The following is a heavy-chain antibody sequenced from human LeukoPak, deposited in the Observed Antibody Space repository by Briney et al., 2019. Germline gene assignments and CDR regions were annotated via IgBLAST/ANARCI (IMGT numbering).Heavy chain of an antibody. CDR3: ARSSAGVVIIPKV. Sequence: SETLSLTCTVSGGSISSYYWSWIRQPPGKGLEWIGYIYYSGSTNYSPSLKSRVTISVDTSKNQFSLKLSSVTAADTAVYYCARSSAGVVIIPKVWGQGTLVTVSS. D-gene: IGHD3-3*01. V-gene: IGHV4-59*01. CDR2: IYYSGST. J-gene: IGHJ4*02. CDR1: GGSISSYY.